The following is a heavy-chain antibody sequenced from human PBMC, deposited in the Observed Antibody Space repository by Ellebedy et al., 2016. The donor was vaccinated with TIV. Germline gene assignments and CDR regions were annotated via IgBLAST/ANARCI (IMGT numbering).Heavy chain of an antibody. CDR3: ARATTAAAGTNYYGMDV. D-gene: IGHD6-13*01. V-gene: IGHV1-69*13. CDR1: GGTFSSYA. Sequence: SVKVSCXASGGTFSSYAISWVRQAPGQGLEWMGGIIPIFGTANYAQKFQGRVTITADESTSTAYMELSSLRSEDTAVYYCARATTAAAGTNYYGMDVWGQGTTVTVSS. J-gene: IGHJ6*02. CDR2: IIPIFGTA.